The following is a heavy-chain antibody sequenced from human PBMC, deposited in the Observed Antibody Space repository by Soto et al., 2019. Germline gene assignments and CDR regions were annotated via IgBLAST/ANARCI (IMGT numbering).Heavy chain of an antibody. CDR2: IYYLGST. Sequence: ASETLSLTCSVSGGSRSEYFWSGIRQSPGKGREWIGYIYYLGSTDYNPSLKSRVTISVDTSKRQFSLRLTSVTAADTAVYYCERDGYDGSGSPSPASWGPGTQVTVSS. D-gene: IGHD3-10*01. J-gene: IGHJ5*02. CDR3: ERDGYDGSGSPSPAS. CDR1: GGSRSEYF. V-gene: IGHV4-59*01.